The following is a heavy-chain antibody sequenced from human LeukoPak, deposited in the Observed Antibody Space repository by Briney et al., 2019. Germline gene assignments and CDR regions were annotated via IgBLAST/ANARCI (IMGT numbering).Heavy chain of an antibody. CDR3: ARRRDYYDSSGYRGAFDI. CDR2: IYYSGST. V-gene: IGHV4-59*08. Sequence: SETLSLTCTVSGGSISSYYWSWIRQPPGKGLEWIGCIYYSGSTNYNPSLKSRVTISVDTSKNQFSLKLSSVTAADTAVYYCARRRDYYDSSGYRGAFDIWGQGTMVTVSS. D-gene: IGHD3-22*01. J-gene: IGHJ3*02. CDR1: GGSISSYY.